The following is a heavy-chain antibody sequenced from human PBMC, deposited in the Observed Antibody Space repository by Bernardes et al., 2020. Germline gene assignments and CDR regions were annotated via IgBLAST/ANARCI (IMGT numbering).Heavy chain of an antibody. Sequence: GGSLRLSCAASGFTFSSYAMSWVRQAPGKGLEWVSAISGSGGSTYYADSVKGRFTISRDNSKNTLYLQMNSLRAEDTAVYYCAEVLVPAATLNNWFDPWGQGTLVTVSS. D-gene: IGHD2-2*01. CDR1: GFTFSSYA. J-gene: IGHJ5*02. V-gene: IGHV3-23*01. CDR2: ISGSGGST. CDR3: AEVLVPAATLNNWFDP.